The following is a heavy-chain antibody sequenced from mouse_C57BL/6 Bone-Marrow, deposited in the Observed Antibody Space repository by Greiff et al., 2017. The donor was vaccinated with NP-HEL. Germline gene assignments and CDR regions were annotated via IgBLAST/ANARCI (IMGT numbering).Heavy chain of an antibody. D-gene: IGHD2-4*01. CDR1: GFNIKDDY. CDR2: IDPENGDT. Sequence: EVQVVESGAELVRPGASVKLSCTASGFNIKDDYMHWVKQRPEQGLEWIGWIDPENGDTEYASKFQGKATITADTSSNTAYLQLSSLTSEDTAVYYCTPLYDYPFAYWGQGTLVTVSA. V-gene: IGHV14-4*01. CDR3: TPLYDYPFAY. J-gene: IGHJ3*01.